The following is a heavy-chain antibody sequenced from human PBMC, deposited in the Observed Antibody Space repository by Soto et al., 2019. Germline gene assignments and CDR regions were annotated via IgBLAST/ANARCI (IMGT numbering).Heavy chain of an antibody. J-gene: IGHJ6*03. V-gene: IGHV3-74*01. Sequence: GGSLRLSCAASGFTFSRYWVHWVRQAPGKGLVWVSRINSDGSTTSYADSVKGRFTISRDNAKNTLYLHMNSLRAEDTAVYYCARGEGTVTEYFYYMDVWGKGTTVTVSS. CDR1: GFTFSRYW. CDR3: ARGEGTVTEYFYYMDV. CDR2: INSDGSTT. D-gene: IGHD4-17*01.